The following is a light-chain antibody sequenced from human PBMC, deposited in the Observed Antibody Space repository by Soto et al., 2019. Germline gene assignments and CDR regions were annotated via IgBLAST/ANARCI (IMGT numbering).Light chain of an antibody. Sequence: EIVLTQSPGTLSLSPGERATLSCRASQSISSSYLAWYQQKPGQAPRLLIYAASSRATGIPDRFSGSRSGTGFALTISRLEPEDFAVYYCQQYGSSPYTFGQGTKLELK. CDR2: AAS. CDR3: QQYGSSPYT. CDR1: QSISSSY. J-gene: IGKJ2*01. V-gene: IGKV3-20*01.